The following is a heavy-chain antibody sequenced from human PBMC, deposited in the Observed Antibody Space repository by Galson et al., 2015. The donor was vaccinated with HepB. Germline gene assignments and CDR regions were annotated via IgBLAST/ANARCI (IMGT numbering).Heavy chain of an antibody. CDR1: GFVFNHSG. D-gene: IGHD3-10*01. Sequence: FLRLSHPVWGFVFNHSGQHRFAPAGGKGLGWVAVIWYDGSNKYYADSVKGRFTISRDNSKNTLYLQMNSLRAEDTAVYYCARKDGSGSYRDYYYMDVWGKGTTVTVSS. CDR2: IWYDGSNK. J-gene: IGHJ6*03. CDR3: ARKDGSGSYRDYYYMDV. V-gene: IGHV3-33*01.